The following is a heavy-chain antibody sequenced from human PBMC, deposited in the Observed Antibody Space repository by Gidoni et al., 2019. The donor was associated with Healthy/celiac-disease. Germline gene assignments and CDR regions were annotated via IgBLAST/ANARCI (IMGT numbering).Heavy chain of an antibody. CDR1: GGTFRSYA. V-gene: IGHV1-69*01. Sequence: QVQLVQPGAEVKKPGSSVKVSCKASGGTFRSYAISWGRQAPGQGLEWRGGINPILSTANYAQKVQGRVTITAEESTSTAYMELSSLRAEDTAVYYCARAPGTTQGYDYGMDVWGQGTTVTVSS. D-gene: IGHD1-1*01. J-gene: IGHJ6*02. CDR2: INPILSTA. CDR3: ARAPGTTQGYDYGMDV.